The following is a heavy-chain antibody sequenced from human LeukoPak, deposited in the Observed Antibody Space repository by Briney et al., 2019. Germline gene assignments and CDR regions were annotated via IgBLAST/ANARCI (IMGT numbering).Heavy chain of an antibody. CDR3: ARDGGWLQFFDY. Sequence: GGSLRLSCAASGFTVSTNYMSWVRQAPGKGLEWVSVIYSGDTTYYADSVKGRFTISRHNSKNTLYLQMNSLRAEDTAVYYCARDGGWLQFFDYWGQGTLVTVSA. D-gene: IGHD5-24*01. V-gene: IGHV3-53*04. CDR1: GFTVSTNY. J-gene: IGHJ4*02. CDR2: IYSGDTT.